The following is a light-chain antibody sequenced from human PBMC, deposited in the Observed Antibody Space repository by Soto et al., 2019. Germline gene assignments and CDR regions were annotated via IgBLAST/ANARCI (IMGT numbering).Light chain of an antibody. J-gene: IGKJ3*01. V-gene: IGKV1-5*03. CDR2: KAS. CDR1: QSISSW. CDR3: QQSYSTPFT. Sequence: DIQMTQSPSTLSASVGDRVTITCRASQSISSWLAWYQQKPGKAPKLLIYKASSLESGVPSRFSGSGSGTDFTLTISSLQTEDFATYYCQQSYSTPFTFGPGTKVDIK.